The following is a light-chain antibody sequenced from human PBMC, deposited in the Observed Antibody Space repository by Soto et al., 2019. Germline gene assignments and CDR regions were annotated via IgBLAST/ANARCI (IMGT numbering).Light chain of an antibody. V-gene: IGLV2-23*03. CDR2: EGS. J-gene: IGLJ3*02. CDR1: SSDVGSYNL. Sequence: QSALTQPASVSGSPGQSITISCTGTSSDVGSYNLVSWYQQHPGKAPKLMIYEGSKRPSGVSNRFSGSKSGNTASLTISGLQAEDEADYYCCSYAGNSNFKVFGGGTKLTVL. CDR3: CSYAGNSNFKV.